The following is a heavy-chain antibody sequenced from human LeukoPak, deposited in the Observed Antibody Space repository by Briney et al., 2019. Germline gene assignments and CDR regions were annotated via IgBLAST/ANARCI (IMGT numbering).Heavy chain of an antibody. CDR3: ASSAANFRAPMAAIDY. Sequence: SETLSLTCTVSGGSISSYYWSWIRQPPGKGLEWIGDIYYSGSTNYNPSLKSRVTISVDTSKNQFSLKLSSVTAADTAVYYCASSAANFRAPMAAIDYWGQGTLVTVSS. CDR2: IYYSGST. J-gene: IGHJ4*02. D-gene: IGHD2-2*01. CDR1: GGSISSYY. V-gene: IGHV4-59*01.